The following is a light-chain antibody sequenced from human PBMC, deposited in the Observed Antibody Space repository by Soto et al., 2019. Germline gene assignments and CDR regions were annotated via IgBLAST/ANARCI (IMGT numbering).Light chain of an antibody. J-gene: IGLJ1*01. CDR2: EGS. V-gene: IGLV2-23*01. Sequence: QSALTQPASMSGSPGQSITISCIGTSSDVGIYNLVSWYQQHPGKAPKLIIFEGSKRPSGVSNRFSGSKSGNTASLTISGLQAEDEADYYCCSYAGSSTYVFGTGTKLTVL. CDR3: CSYAGSSTYV. CDR1: SSDVGIYNL.